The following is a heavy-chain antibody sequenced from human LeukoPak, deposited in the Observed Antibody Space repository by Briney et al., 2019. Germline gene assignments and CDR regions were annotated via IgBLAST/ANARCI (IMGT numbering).Heavy chain of an antibody. CDR1: GYSISSGYY. V-gene: IGHV4-38-2*02. D-gene: IGHD3-22*01. CDR3: AISWDSSGYYYDN. J-gene: IGHJ4*02. CDR2: IYHSGST. Sequence: SETLSLTCTVSGYSISSGYYWGWIRQPPGKGLEWIGSIYHSGSTYYNPSLKSRVTISVDTSKNQFSLKLSSVTAADTAVYYCAISWDSSGYYYDNWGQGTLVTVSS.